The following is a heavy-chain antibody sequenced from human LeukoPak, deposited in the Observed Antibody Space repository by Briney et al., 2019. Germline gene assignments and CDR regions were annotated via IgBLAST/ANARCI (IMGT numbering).Heavy chain of an antibody. CDR2: IYHSGST. J-gene: IGHJ4*02. CDR1: GFSFSSYG. CDR3: ARASGSYVFNY. Sequence: GSLRLSCAASGFSFSSYGMNWVRQPPGKGLEWIGEIYHSGSTNYNPSLKSRVTMSVDKSNNQFSLKLSSVTAADTAVYYCARASGSYVFNYWGQGTLVTVSS. V-gene: IGHV4-4*02. D-gene: IGHD3-10*01.